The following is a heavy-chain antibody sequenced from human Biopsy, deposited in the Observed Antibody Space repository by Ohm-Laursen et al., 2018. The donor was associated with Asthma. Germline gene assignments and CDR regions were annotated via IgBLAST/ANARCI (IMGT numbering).Heavy chain of an antibody. CDR1: GFSVSARGMS. CDR3: GRHNDY. CDR2: IDWEDDT. V-gene: IGHV2-70*04. J-gene: IGHJ4*02. Sequence: TQTLTLTCSCSGFSVSARGMSVSWVRQPPGKALEWLARIDWEDDTFYSTPLRTRLTISKDTSKNQVVLTMTNMDPVDTAIYFCGRHNDYWGQGILVTVSS. D-gene: IGHD1-1*01.